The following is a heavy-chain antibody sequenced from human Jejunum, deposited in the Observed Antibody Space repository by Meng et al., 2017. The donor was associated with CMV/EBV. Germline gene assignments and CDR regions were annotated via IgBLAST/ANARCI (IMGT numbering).Heavy chain of an antibody. J-gene: IGHJ6*02. CDR1: ELSFSSYN. Sequence: ELSFSSYNLNWVRLAPGKGLEWVASISSTSTYIYYADSVKGRFTVSRDNSKNSLYLQMNSLRAEDTAVYYCANQMPWNYYHGMDLWGQGTTVTVSS. D-gene: IGHD3-10*01. CDR3: ANQMPWNYYHGMDL. CDR2: ISSTSTYI. V-gene: IGHV3-21*01.